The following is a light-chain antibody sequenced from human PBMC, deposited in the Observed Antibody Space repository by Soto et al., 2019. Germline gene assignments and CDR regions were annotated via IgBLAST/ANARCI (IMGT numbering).Light chain of an antibody. CDR1: QSVRGN. V-gene: IGKV3-15*01. CDR3: QQNNDWPLT. J-gene: IGKJ4*01. Sequence: EIVMTQSPATLSVSPGERATLSCRASQSVRGNLAWYQQKPGQAPRLLIDDASTRATGIPARFSGGGSGTEFTLTISSLQSEDFAVYYCQQNNDWPLTFGGGTKVEIK. CDR2: DAS.